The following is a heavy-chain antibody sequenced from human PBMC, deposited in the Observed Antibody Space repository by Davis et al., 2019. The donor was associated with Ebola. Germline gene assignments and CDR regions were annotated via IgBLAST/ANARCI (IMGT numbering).Heavy chain of an antibody. J-gene: IGHJ6*02. CDR2: IYYSGST. V-gene: IGHV4-31*03. D-gene: IGHD2-21*01. Sequence: PSETLSLTCTVSGGSISSGGYYWSWIRQHPGKGLEWIGYIYYSGSTYYNPSLKSRVTISVDTSKNQFSLKLSSVTAADTAVYYCASVAWAYYYYGMDVWGQGTTVTVSS. CDR3: ASVAWAYYYYGMDV. CDR1: GGSISSGGYY.